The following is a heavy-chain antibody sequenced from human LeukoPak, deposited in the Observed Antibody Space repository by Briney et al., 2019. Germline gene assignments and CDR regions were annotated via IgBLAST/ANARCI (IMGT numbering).Heavy chain of an antibody. CDR1: GYTFTNYF. D-gene: IGHD3-22*01. CDR2: INPSAGST. V-gene: IGHV1-46*01. Sequence: GASVKVSCKASGYTFTNYFIHWVRQAPGQGLEWMGIINPSAGSTSYAQKFQGRVTMTRDTSTSTVYMELSSLSSEDTAVYYCAITDRGYYSQFYWGQGTLVTVSS. CDR3: AITDRGYYSQFY. J-gene: IGHJ4*02.